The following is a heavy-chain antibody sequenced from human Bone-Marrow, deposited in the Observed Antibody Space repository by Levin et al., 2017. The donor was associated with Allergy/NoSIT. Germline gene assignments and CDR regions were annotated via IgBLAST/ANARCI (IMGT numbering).Heavy chain of an antibody. CDR3: ARGDSKDAFDI. CDR1: GFTFSSYA. V-gene: IGHV3-30-3*01. CDR2: ISYDGSNK. Sequence: GGSLRLSCAASGFTFSSYAMHWVRQAPGKGLEWVAVISYDGSNKYYADSVKGRFTISRDNSKNTLYLQMNSLRAEDTAAYYCARGDSKDAFDIWGPGKMFTVSS. J-gene: IGHJ3*02.